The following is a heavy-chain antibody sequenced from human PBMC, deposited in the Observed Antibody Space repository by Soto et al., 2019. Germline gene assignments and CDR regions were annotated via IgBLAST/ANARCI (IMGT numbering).Heavy chain of an antibody. V-gene: IGHV1-2*02. J-gene: IGHJ5*02. CDR2: INPNSGAT. CDR1: GYTFTGYF. D-gene: IGHD3-3*01. Sequence: QVQLVQSGAEVKKPGASVKVSCRASGYTFTGYFMHWVRQPPGQGLEWMGWINPNSGATKYAQKFQGRVTLSRDTSIRTAYMELSGLRSDDTAVYYCARGGGTILAPLPWGQGTLVTVSS. CDR3: ARGGGTILAPLP.